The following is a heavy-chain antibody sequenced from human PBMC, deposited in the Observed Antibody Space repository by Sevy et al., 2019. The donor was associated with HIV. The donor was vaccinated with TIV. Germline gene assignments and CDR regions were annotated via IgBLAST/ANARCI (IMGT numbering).Heavy chain of an antibody. V-gene: IGHV3-11*01. Sequence: GGSLRLSCAASGFTFSDYYMSWIRQAPGKGLEWVSYISSSGSTIYYADAVKGRFTISRDTAKNSLYLQMNSLRAEDTAVYYCASHDSSGYPVDYWGQGTLVTVSS. D-gene: IGHD3-22*01. CDR3: ASHDSSGYPVDY. J-gene: IGHJ4*02. CDR1: GFTFSDYY. CDR2: ISSSGSTI.